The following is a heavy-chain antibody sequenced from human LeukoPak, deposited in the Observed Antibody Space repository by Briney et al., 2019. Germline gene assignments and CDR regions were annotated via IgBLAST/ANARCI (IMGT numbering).Heavy chain of an antibody. CDR2: INHSGST. CDR3: ATAGLYSSSLGWFDP. Sequence: SETLSLTCAVYGGSFSGYYWSWIRQPPGKGLEWIGEINHSGSTNYNPSLKSRVTISVDTSKNQFSLKLSSVTAADTAVYYCATAGLYSSSLGWFDPWGQGTLVTVSS. CDR1: GGSFSGYY. D-gene: IGHD6-13*01. J-gene: IGHJ5*02. V-gene: IGHV4-34*01.